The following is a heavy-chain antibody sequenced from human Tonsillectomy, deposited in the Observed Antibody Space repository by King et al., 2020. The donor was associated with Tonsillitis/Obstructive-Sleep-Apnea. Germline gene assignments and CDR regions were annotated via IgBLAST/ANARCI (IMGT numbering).Heavy chain of an antibody. V-gene: IGHV3-23*04. CDR2: ISGSGGST. Sequence: GQLVQSGGGLVQPGGSLRLSCAASGFTFSSYAMSWVRQAPGKGLEWVSAISGSGGSTYYADSVKGRFTISRDNSKNTLYLQMNSLRAEDTAVYYCAKGRGGGSGSYYSPHYFDYWGQGTLVTVSS. D-gene: IGHD1-26*01. J-gene: IGHJ4*02. CDR3: AKGRGGGSGSYYSPHYFDY. CDR1: GFTFSSYA.